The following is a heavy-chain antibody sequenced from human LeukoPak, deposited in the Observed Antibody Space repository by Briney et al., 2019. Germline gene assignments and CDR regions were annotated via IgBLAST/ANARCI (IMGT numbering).Heavy chain of an antibody. D-gene: IGHD2-15*01. Sequence: PGGSLRLSCAASGFTSSSYSMNWVRQAPGKGLEWVSSISTSSRYIYYVDSVKGRFTVSRDNAKNSLYLQMNSLRAEDTAVYYCARGCSGGSCYSWGHYYGMDVWGQGTTVTVSS. V-gene: IGHV3-21*01. CDR2: ISTSSRYI. J-gene: IGHJ6*02. CDR3: ARGCSGGSCYSWGHYYGMDV. CDR1: GFTSSSYS.